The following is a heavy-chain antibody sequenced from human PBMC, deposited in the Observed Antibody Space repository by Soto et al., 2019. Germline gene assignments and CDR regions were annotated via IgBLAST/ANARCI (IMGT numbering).Heavy chain of an antibody. V-gene: IGHV4-39*01. CDR1: GGSISSSSYY. CDR2: IYYSGST. CDR3: ARHDYGGFGL. D-gene: IGHD4-17*01. J-gene: IGHJ4*02. Sequence: QLQLQESGPGLVKPSETLSLTCTVSGGSISSSSYYWGWIRQPPGKGLEWIGRIYYSGSTYYHPSLKSRVSISVDTSKHQLSLEPSSVIAGDRAVYYCARHDYGGFGLWGQGTLVTVCS.